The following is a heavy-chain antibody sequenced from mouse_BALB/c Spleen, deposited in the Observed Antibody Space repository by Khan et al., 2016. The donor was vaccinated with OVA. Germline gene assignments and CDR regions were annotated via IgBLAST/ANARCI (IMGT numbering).Heavy chain of an antibody. Sequence: QGQLKESGPGQVAPLQSLSITCTVSGFSLTTYGVSWVRQPPGKGLEWLGIIWGDGSTNYHSAFLSKLSISKDNSKIQVFLILTSLQTDDTATYICAKFSNSGLDRESMDYGGQGTSVTVSS. CDR3: AKFSNSGLDRESMDY. J-gene: IGHJ4*01. CDR2: IWGDGST. V-gene: IGHV2-3*01. CDR1: GFSLTTYG. D-gene: IGHD4-1*02.